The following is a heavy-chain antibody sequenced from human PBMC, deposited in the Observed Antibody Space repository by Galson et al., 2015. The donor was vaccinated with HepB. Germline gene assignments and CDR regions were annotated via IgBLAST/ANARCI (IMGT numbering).Heavy chain of an antibody. J-gene: IGHJ6*02. Sequence: SLRLSCAASGFSFRSYGMHWVRQAPGKGLEWVAVIWSDGRNKYYADSVKGRFAISRDNSKNTLYLQMNSLRAEDTAVYYCARDCTTGVCSVDGMDVWGQGTTVTVSS. CDR2: IWSDGRNK. CDR1: GFSFRSYG. V-gene: IGHV3-33*01. CDR3: ARDCTTGVCSVDGMDV. D-gene: IGHD2-8*01.